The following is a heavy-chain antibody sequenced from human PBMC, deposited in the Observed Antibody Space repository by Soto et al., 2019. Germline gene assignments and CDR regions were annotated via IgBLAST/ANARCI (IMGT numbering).Heavy chain of an antibody. CDR1: GFTFSSYS. Sequence: GGSLRLSCAASGFTFSSYSMNWVRQAPGKGLEWVSSISSSSSYIYYADSVKGRFTISRDNAKNSLYLQMNSLRAEDTAVYYCARYPGKKLGRDYYYYMDVWGKGTTVTVSS. D-gene: IGHD3-16*01. J-gene: IGHJ6*03. V-gene: IGHV3-21*01. CDR3: ARYPGKKLGRDYYYYMDV. CDR2: ISSSSSYI.